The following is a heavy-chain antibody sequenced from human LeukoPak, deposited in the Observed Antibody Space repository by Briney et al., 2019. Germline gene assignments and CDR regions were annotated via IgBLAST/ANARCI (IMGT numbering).Heavy chain of an antibody. CDR3: SRDPSAVAGNFDY. J-gene: IGHJ4*02. CDR2: IDSDGSIT. Sequence: GGSLRLSCAASGFTFSNHWMHWVRQAPGKGLVWVSRIDSDGSITNYADSVKGRFTISRDNAKNTLFLQMNSLRAEDTAVYYCSRDPSAVAGNFDYWGQGTLVTVSS. V-gene: IGHV3-74*01. CDR1: GFTFSNHW. D-gene: IGHD6-19*01.